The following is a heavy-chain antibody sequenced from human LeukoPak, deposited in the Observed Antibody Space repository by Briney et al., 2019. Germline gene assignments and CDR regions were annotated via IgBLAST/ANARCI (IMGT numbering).Heavy chain of an antibody. CDR2: IKSKTDSGTI. J-gene: IGHJ3*02. D-gene: IGHD3-10*01. CDR1: GFTFSNAW. CDR3: TTGSSFEI. Sequence: GGSLRLSCGASGFTFSNAWMSWVRQAPGKGLEWVGRIKSKTDSGTIDYAAPVKGRFTISRDDSTVTLYVQMNSLKTEDTGVYYCTTGSSFEIWGQGTLVTVSA. V-gene: IGHV3-15*01.